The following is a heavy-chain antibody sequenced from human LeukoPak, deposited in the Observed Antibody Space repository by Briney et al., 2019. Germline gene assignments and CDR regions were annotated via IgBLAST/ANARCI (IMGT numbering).Heavy chain of an antibody. CDR3: AKNYDITGYYYYFDS. Sequence: GGSLRLSCAASGFTFGSYPMTWVRQAPGRGLEWVSAISANGRSTWHADSVKGRFTISRDNSMNTVYLHVNSLRAEDTAIYYCAKNYDITGYYYYFDSWGQGTLVTVSS. V-gene: IGHV3-23*01. CDR1: GFTFGSYP. CDR2: ISANGRST. J-gene: IGHJ4*02. D-gene: IGHD3-22*01.